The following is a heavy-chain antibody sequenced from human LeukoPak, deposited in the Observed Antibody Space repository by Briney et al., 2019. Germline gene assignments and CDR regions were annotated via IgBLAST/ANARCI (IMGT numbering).Heavy chain of an antibody. D-gene: IGHD6-19*01. J-gene: IGHJ4*02. CDR1: GGSISSGSYY. Sequence: PSQTLSLTCTVSGGSISSGSYYWSWIRQPAGKGLEWIGRIYTSGGTNYNPSLKSRVTISVDTSKNQFSLKLSSVTAADTAVYYCARSYSSGWYYDFWGQGTLVTVSS. CDR2: IYTSGGT. CDR3: ARSYSSGWYYDF. V-gene: IGHV4-61*02.